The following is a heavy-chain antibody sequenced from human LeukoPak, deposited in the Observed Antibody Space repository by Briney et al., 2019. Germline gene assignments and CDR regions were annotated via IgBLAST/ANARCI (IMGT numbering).Heavy chain of an antibody. Sequence: ASVKVSCKASGYTFRGNYIHWLRQAPGQGLEWMGWIDANNGDTKSAQKFQGRVTMSRNTSISTAYMDLSSLSPDDAAVYYCARDPSSVTLYFFDYWGQGTLVTVSS. D-gene: IGHD4-11*01. CDR1: GYTFRGNY. V-gene: IGHV1-2*02. CDR3: ARDPSSVTLYFFDY. J-gene: IGHJ4*02. CDR2: IDANNGDT.